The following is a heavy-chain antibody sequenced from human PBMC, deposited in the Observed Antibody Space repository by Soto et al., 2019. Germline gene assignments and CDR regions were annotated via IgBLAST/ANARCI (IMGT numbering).Heavy chain of an antibody. CDR2: INHSGSR. CDR1: GGSFSGYY. J-gene: IGHJ6*02. Sequence: PSETLSLTCAVYGGSFSGYYWSWIRQSPGKGLEWIGEINHSGSRNYNPSLKSRVTISVDTSKNQFSLKLRSVTAADTAVYYFARGPLGYCSGGSCYSDFYYYGMDVWGQGTTVTVSS. V-gene: IGHV4-34*01. D-gene: IGHD2-15*01. CDR3: ARGPLGYCSGGSCYSDFYYYGMDV.